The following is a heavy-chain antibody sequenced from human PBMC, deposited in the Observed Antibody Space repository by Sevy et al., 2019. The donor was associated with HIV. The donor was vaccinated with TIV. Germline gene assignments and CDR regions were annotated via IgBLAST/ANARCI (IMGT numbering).Heavy chain of an antibody. Sequence: GGSLRLSCAASGFRFTDYWMSWVRQTPGKGLEWVATIKQDESEKYYVDSVKGRFAMSRDNGKNSVSLQMNGLRVEDTALYYSAREVGGFNWRPYYFDSWGQGTLVTVSS. CDR2: IKQDESEK. CDR1: GFRFTDYW. D-gene: IGHD3-16*01. V-gene: IGHV3-7*01. J-gene: IGHJ4*02. CDR3: AREVGGFNWRPYYFDS.